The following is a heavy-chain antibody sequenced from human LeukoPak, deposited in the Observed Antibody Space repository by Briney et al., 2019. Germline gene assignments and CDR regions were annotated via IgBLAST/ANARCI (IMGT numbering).Heavy chain of an antibody. CDR1: GYTFTSYD. CDR2: MNPNSGNT. Sequence: ASVKVSCKASGYTFTSYDINWVRQATGQGLEWMGWMNPNSGNTGYAQKFQGRVTMTRNTSISTAYMELSSLRSEDTAVYYCARYDLGYCSSTSCSSGGMDVWGQGTTVTVSS. J-gene: IGHJ6*02. D-gene: IGHD2-2*01. CDR3: ARYDLGYCSSTSCSSGGMDV. V-gene: IGHV1-8*01.